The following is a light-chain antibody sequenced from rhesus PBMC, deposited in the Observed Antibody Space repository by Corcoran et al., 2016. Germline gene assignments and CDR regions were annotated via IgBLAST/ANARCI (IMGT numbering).Light chain of an antibody. V-gene: IGKV1S12*01. CDR3: QHYYDNPLT. Sequence: DIQMTQSPSALSASVGDRVTISCRASQNIYSNLAWYQQKPGKAPKLLIHAASSLQPGIPSRFSGSGSGTDFTLNISSLQPVDSAAYYCQHYYDNPLTFGGGTKVELK. J-gene: IGKJ4*01. CDR1: QNIYSN. CDR2: AAS.